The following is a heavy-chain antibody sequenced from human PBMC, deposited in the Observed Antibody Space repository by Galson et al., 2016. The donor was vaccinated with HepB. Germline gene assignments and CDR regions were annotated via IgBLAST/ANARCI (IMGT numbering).Heavy chain of an antibody. Sequence: WIRQPPGKGLEWIGYIFLSRNTFYNPSLKSRVKISLDRSKNHFSLRLYSVTAEDTAVYYCARAARNFYDSSGFLGYFDSWGQGARVTVSS. D-gene: IGHD3-22*01. J-gene: IGHJ4*02. CDR3: ARAARNFYDSSGFLGYFDS. V-gene: IGHV4-30-2*01. CDR2: IFLSRNT.